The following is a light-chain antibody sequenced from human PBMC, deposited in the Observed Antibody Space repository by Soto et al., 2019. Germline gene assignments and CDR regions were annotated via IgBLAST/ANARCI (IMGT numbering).Light chain of an antibody. Sequence: EVVLTQSPCTLSLSPGERATLSCRASQSVSSSYLAWYQQKPGQAPRLLIYGASSRATGIPDRFSGSGSGTEFTLSISSLQSEDFAVYYCQQYNTWPRTFCQGTKVDIK. CDR3: QQYNTWPRT. J-gene: IGKJ1*01. V-gene: IGKV3-20*01. CDR1: QSVSSSY. CDR2: GAS.